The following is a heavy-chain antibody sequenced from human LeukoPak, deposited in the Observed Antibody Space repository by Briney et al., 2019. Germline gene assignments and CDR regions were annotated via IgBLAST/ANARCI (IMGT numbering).Heavy chain of an antibody. CDR3: ATGGYYYDSSGSFDY. Sequence: GGSLRLSCAASGLTFSSYGMHWVRQAPGKGLEWVAVIWYDGSNKYYADSVKGRFTISRDNSKNTLYLQMNSLRAEDTAVYYCATGGYYYDSSGSFDYWGQGTLVTVSS. CDR1: GLTFSSYG. CDR2: IWYDGSNK. J-gene: IGHJ4*02. D-gene: IGHD3-22*01. V-gene: IGHV3-33*01.